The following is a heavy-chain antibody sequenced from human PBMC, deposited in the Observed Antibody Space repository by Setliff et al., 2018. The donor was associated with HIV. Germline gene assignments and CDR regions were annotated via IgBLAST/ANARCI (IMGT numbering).Heavy chain of an antibody. CDR2: ISSSGSAI. D-gene: IGHD3-3*01. CDR1: GFTFSDYY. Sequence: GGSLRLSCAASGFTFSDYYMSWIRQAPGKGLEWVSYISSSGSAIYYADSVKGRFTISRDNAKNTLYLQMNSLRAEDTAVYYCARARKLRFLEWSLMDVWGKGTTVTVSS. CDR3: ARARKLRFLEWSLMDV. V-gene: IGHV3-11*04. J-gene: IGHJ6*03.